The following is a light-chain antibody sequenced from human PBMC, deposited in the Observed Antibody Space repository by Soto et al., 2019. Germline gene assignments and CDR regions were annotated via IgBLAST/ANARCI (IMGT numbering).Light chain of an antibody. CDR1: HSISIW. J-gene: IGKJ4*01. CDR3: QQLNNYPST. CDR2: RAS. V-gene: IGKV1-5*03. Sequence: DIQMTQSPSTLSASVGDRVTITCRASHSISIWLAWYQQKPGKAPNLLIYRASSLESGVPSRFSGSGSGTEFTLTISSLQPEDFATYYCQQLNNYPSTFGGGTKVDIK.